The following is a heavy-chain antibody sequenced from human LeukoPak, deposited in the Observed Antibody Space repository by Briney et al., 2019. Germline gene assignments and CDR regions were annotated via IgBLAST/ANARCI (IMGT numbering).Heavy chain of an antibody. Sequence: GGSLRLSCAASEFSVGSNYMTWVRQAPGKGLEWVSLIYSGGSTYYADSVKGRFTISRDNAKKSLYLQMNSLRAEDTAVYYCATIEAVRFHYWGQGTLVTVSS. CDR3: ATIEAVRFHY. J-gene: IGHJ4*02. D-gene: IGHD4-17*01. V-gene: IGHV3-66*01. CDR1: EFSVGSNY. CDR2: IYSGGST.